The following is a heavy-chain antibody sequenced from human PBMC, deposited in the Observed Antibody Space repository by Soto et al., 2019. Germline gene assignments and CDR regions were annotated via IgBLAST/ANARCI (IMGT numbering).Heavy chain of an antibody. Sequence: GGSLRLSCAASGFTFSSYSMNWVRQAPGKGLEWVSSISSSSSYIYYADSVKGRFTISRDNAKNSLYLQMNSLRAEDTAVYYCAKTPMAEVHYYGMDVWGQGTTVTVSS. CDR2: ISSSSSYI. CDR1: GFTFSSYS. D-gene: IGHD3-10*01. CDR3: AKTPMAEVHYYGMDV. J-gene: IGHJ6*02. V-gene: IGHV3-21*01.